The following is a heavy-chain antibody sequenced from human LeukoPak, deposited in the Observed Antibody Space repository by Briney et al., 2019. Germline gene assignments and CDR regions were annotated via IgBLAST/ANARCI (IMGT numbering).Heavy chain of an antibody. CDR3: ARFGFDSSRGDFDY. CDR1: GGSISSGDYY. Sequence: SQTLSLTCTVSGGSISSGDYYWSWIRQPPGKGLEWIGYIYYSGSTYYNPSLKSPVTISVDTSKNQFSLKLSSVTAADTAVYYCARFGFDSSRGDFDYWGQGTLVTVSS. D-gene: IGHD3-22*01. V-gene: IGHV4-30-4*01. CDR2: IYYSGST. J-gene: IGHJ4*02.